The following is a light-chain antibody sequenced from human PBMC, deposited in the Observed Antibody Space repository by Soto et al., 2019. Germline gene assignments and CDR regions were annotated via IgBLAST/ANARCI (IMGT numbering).Light chain of an antibody. J-gene: IGLJ2*01. CDR3: EACDDSLNGVL. V-gene: IGLV1-44*01. CDR2: SNN. Sequence: QSVLTQPPSVSGATGQRVTIYCSGSTSNNGYNTVNWYQHVPGTAPRLLIFSNNQWPSGVPDRFSGSKSGTSAALAISGLQSEDEADYDCEACDDSLNGVLFVGGTKLT. CDR1: TSNNGYNT.